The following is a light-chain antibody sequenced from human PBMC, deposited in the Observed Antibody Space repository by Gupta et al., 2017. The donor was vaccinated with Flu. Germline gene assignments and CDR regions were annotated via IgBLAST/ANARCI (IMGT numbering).Light chain of an antibody. CDR1: QGIGNS. J-gene: IGKJ1*01. CDR2: STS. CDR3: LQHNAYPQT. Sequence: DIQMTQSPSSLSASVGDRVTITCRASQGIGNSLSWYQHKPGKPPKSLIYSTSNLQSGVSSRFSGSGSGTDFTLAINSLQPEDSATYFCLQHNAYPQTFGQGTKVEI. V-gene: IGKV1-17*01.